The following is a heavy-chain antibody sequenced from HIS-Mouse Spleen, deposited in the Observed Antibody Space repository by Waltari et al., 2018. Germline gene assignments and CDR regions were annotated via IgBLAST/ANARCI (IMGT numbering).Heavy chain of an antibody. J-gene: IGHJ4*02. CDR3: ARVPLNSSSFDY. Sequence: QVQLVESGGGVVQPGRSLRLSCAASGFTFRRYAMHWVRQAPGKGLEWVAVISYDGSNKYYADSVKGRFTISRDNSKNTLYLQMNSLRAEDTAVYYCARVPLNSSSFDYWGQGTLVTVSS. CDR1: GFTFRRYA. CDR2: ISYDGSNK. V-gene: IGHV3-30*04. D-gene: IGHD6-6*01.